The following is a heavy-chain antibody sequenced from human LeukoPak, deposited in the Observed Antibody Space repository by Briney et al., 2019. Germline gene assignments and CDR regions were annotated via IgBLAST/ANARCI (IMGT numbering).Heavy chain of an antibody. J-gene: IGHJ4*02. CDR2: INGSGGRA. CDR3: VKGPQNQDGHPSHFDY. V-gene: IGHV3-23*01. CDR1: GFTFGSYA. Sequence: GRSLRLSCAASGFTFGSYAMTWVRQAPGRGLEWVSTINGSGGRAYYADSVKGRFTISRDTSKNTLHLQMNSLRAEDTAVYYCVKGPQNQDGHPSHFDYWGQGTLVTVSS. D-gene: IGHD5-24*01.